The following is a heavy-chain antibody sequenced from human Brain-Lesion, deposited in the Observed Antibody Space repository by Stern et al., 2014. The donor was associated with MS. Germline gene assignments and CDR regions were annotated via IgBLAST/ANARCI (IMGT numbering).Heavy chain of an antibody. CDR3: ARGRVVPGFQYYATDV. D-gene: IGHD2-2*01. V-gene: IGHV4-61*02. CDR1: GGSISSGGYY. Sequence: VQLVESGPGLVKPSQTLSLSCTVSGGSISSGGYYWSWIRPPAGKGLEWIGRIFNRGSTSYNPSLKGGVTISIDTSKNQFSLRLNSMTAADTAVYYCARGRVVPGFQYYATDVWGQGTTVIVSS. J-gene: IGHJ6*02. CDR2: IFNRGST.